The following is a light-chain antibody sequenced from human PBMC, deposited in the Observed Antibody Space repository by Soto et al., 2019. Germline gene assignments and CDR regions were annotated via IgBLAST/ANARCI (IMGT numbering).Light chain of an antibody. Sequence: HSVLTQPPSVSGSPLQSVTISCTGTSSDVGSSNGVSWYQQPPGTAPKLMIYDVINRPSGVPDRFSGSKSGNTASLTISGLQAEDEADYYCSSYTTSSTYVFGTGTKVTVL. V-gene: IGLV2-18*02. J-gene: IGLJ1*01. CDR3: SSYTTSSTYV. CDR1: SSDVGSSNG. CDR2: DVI.